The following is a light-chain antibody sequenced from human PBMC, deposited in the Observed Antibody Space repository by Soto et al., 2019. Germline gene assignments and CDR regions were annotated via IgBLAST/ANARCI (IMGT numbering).Light chain of an antibody. V-gene: IGKV1-39*01. CDR2: DSS. J-gene: IGKJ1*01. Sequence: DIQLTQSPSSLSASVGDRITITCRASQSISTYLNWYQQKPWEAPTLLVYDSSTLQSGVPSRFSGSGFGAEFTLTVSSLQPEDFATYYGQQSYSNPTWTFGQGTKVDIK. CDR3: QQSYSNPTWT. CDR1: QSISTY.